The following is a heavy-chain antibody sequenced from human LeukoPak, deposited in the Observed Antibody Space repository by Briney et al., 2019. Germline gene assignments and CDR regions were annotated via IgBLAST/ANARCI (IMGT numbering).Heavy chain of an antibody. CDR3: ASWGAGGNS. J-gene: IGHJ4*02. V-gene: IGHV3-7*01. CDR2: INPDGSAK. CDR1: GFTLSTYW. D-gene: IGHD3-16*01. Sequence: GGSLRLSCEASGFTLSTYWMNWVRQVPGKGLEWVANINPDGSAKRYVDSVKGRFTIARDNADNSLSLQMNSLRAEDTAVYYCASWGAGGNSWGQGTLVTVSS.